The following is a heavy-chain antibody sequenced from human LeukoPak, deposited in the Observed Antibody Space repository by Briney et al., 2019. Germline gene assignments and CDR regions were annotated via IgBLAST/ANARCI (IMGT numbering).Heavy chain of an antibody. CDR1: GGSISSYY. D-gene: IGHD1-26*01. V-gene: IGHV4-38-2*02. J-gene: IGHJ6*03. Sequence: SETLSLTCTVSGGSISSYYWGWIRQPPGKGLEWIGSIYHSGSTYYNPSLKSRVTISVDTSKNQFSLKLSSVTAADTAVYYCARGGSYYYYYYMDVWGKGTTVTVSS. CDR3: ARGGSYYYYYYMDV. CDR2: IYHSGST.